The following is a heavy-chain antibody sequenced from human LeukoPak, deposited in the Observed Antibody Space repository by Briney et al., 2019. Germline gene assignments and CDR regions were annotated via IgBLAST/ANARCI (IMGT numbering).Heavy chain of an antibody. CDR2: TNPNSGNT. J-gene: IGHJ6*02. V-gene: IGHV1-8*01. Sequence: GASVKVSCKASGYTFTSYDINWVRQATGQGLEWMGWTNPNSGNTSYTQKFQGRVTMTRNTSISTAYMELSSLRSDDTAVYYCAGARTYYYILTGYSSYYYYYGMDVWGQGTTVTVSS. D-gene: IGHD3-9*01. CDR1: GYTFTSYD. CDR3: AGARTYYYILTGYSSYYYYYGMDV.